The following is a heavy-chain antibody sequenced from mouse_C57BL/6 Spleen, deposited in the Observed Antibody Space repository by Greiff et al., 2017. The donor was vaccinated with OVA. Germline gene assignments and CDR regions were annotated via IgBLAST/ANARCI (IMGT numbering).Heavy chain of an antibody. CDR2: IDPSDSVT. CDR1: GYTFTSYW. Sequence: QVQLQQPGAELVRPGSSVKLSCKASGYTFTSYWMHWVKQRPIQGLEWIGNIDPSDSVTHYNQKFKDKATLTVDKSSSTAYMQLSSLTSEDSAVYYWARKGNTRACDVWGKGTTVTVSS. D-gene: IGHD5-2*01. J-gene: IGHJ1*03. V-gene: IGHV1-52*01. CDR3: ARKGNTRACDV.